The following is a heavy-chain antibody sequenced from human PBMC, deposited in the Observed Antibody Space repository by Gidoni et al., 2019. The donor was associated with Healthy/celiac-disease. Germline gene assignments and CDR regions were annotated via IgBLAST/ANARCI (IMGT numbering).Heavy chain of an antibody. V-gene: IGHV1-69*04. CDR1: GGTFSSYA. CDR3: ARDYGGSYSKVGWFDP. J-gene: IGHJ5*02. D-gene: IGHD1-26*01. CDR2: IIPILGIA. Sequence: QVQLVQSGAEVKKPGSSVKVSCKASGGTFSSYAIRWVRQAPGQGLEWMGRIIPILGIANYAQKFQGRVTITADKSTSTAYMELSSLRSEDTAVYYCARDYGGSYSKVGWFDPWGQGTLVTVSS.